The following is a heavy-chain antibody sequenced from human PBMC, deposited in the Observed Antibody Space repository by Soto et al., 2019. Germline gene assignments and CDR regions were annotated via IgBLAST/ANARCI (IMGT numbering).Heavy chain of an antibody. V-gene: IGHV1-69*02. CDR2: IIPILGIA. J-gene: IGHJ6*03. CDR1: GGTFSSYT. Sequence: QVQLVQSGAEVKKPGSSVNVSCKASGGTFSSYTISWVRQAPGQGLEWMGRIIPILGIANYAQKFQGRVTITADKSTSTAYMEVSSLRSEDTAVYYCARGDYGDRVVYYYYYYMDVWGKGTTVTVSS. CDR3: ARGDYGDRVVYYYYYYMDV. D-gene: IGHD4-17*01.